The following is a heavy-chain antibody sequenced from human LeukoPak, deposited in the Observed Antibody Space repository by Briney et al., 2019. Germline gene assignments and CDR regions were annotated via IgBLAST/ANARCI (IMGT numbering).Heavy chain of an antibody. J-gene: IGHJ1*01. CDR2: ISSSSSYI. D-gene: IGHD6-13*01. CDR1: GFTFSSYG. V-gene: IGHV3-21*01. CDR3: ARDNTALIAAAGPYFQH. Sequence: GGSLRLSCAASGFTFSSYGMFWVRQAPGKGLEWVSSISSSSSYINYADSVKGRFTISRDNAKNSLYLQMNSLRAEDTAVYYCARDNTALIAAAGPYFQHWGQGTLVTVSS.